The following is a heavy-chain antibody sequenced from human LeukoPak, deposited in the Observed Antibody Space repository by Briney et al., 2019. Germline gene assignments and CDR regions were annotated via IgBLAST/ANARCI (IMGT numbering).Heavy chain of an antibody. V-gene: IGHV4-31*03. Sequence: SQTLSLTCTVSGGSISSGGYYWSWIRQHPGKGLEWIGYIYYSGSTYYNPSLKSRVTISVDTSKNQFSLKLSSVTAADTAVYYCARVVGGNSVSFDYWGQGTLVTVSS. CDR2: IYYSGST. D-gene: IGHD4-23*01. CDR3: ARVVGGNSVSFDY. J-gene: IGHJ4*02. CDR1: GGSISSGGYY.